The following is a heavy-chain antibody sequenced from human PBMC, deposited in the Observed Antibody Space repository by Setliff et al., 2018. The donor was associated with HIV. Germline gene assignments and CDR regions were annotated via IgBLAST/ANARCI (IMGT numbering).Heavy chain of an antibody. D-gene: IGHD1-26*01. J-gene: IGHJ3*02. Sequence: GASVKVSCKASGYSFTGYYVNWVRQAPGQGLEWMGRINPKSGATNLAQKFQGRVTMTRDTSISTAYMELFRLRSDDTAVYYCARGRHSGTYEAFDIWGPGTMVTVSS. CDR1: GYSFTGYY. V-gene: IGHV1-2*06. CDR3: ARGRHSGTYEAFDI. CDR2: INPKSGAT.